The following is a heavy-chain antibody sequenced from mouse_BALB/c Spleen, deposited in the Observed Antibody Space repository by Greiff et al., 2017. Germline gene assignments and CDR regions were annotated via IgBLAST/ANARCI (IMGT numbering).Heavy chain of an antibody. Sequence: LQQPGSELVRPGASVKLSCKASGYTFTSYWMHWVKQRHGKGLGWIGNIYPGSGSTNSDEKFKSKGTLTVDTSSSTAYMHLSSLTSEDSAVYCCTKTALNYGYDGGVDYWGQGTTLTVSS. D-gene: IGHD2-2*01. CDR2: IYPGSGST. V-gene: IGHV1S22*01. J-gene: IGHJ2*01. CDR1: GYTFTSYW. CDR3: TKTALNYGYDGGVDY.